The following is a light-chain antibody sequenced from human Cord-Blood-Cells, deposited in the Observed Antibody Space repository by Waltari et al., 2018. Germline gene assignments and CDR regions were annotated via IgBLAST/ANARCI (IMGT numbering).Light chain of an antibody. Sequence: QSALTQPASVSGSPGQSITLSCTGTSSDVGGYNYVSWYQQHPGKAPKLMIYDVSNQPSGVSNRFSGSKSGNTASLTISGLQAEDEADYYCSSYTSSGTYVFGTGTKVTVL. CDR1: SSDVGGYNY. CDR3: SSYTSSGTYV. V-gene: IGLV2-14*01. J-gene: IGLJ1*01. CDR2: DVS.